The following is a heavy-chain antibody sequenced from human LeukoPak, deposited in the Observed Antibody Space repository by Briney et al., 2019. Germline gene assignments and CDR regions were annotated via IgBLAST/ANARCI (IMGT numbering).Heavy chain of an antibody. D-gene: IGHD3-3*01. CDR1: GYSISSGYY. Sequence: MPSETLSLTCTVSGYSISSGYYWGWIRQPPGKGLEWIGSIYHSGSTYYNPSLKSRVTISVDTSKNQFSLELSSVTAADTAVYYCARASTIFGGFDPWGQGTLVTVSS. V-gene: IGHV4-38-2*02. J-gene: IGHJ5*02. CDR2: IYHSGST. CDR3: ARASTIFGGFDP.